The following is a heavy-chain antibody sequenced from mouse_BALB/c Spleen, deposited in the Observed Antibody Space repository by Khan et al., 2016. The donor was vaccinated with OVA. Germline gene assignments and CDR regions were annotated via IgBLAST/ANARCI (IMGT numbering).Heavy chain of an antibody. Sequence: QVQLQQSGAELVKPGASVKLSCKASGYTFTSYYMYWVKQRPGQGLEWIGEINPSNGGTNFNEKFKSKATLTVEKSSSTAYMQLSSLTSEDSAVYYGTRSGYGTFTYWGQGTLVTVSA. CDR2: INPSNGGT. D-gene: IGHD2-1*01. J-gene: IGHJ3*01. CDR1: GYTFTSYY. CDR3: TRSGYGTFTY. V-gene: IGHV1S81*02.